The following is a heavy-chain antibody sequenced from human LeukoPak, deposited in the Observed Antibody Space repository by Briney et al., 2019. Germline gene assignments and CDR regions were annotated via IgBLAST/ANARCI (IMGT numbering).Heavy chain of an antibody. V-gene: IGHV3-7*01. CDR1: GFTFSTYW. J-gene: IGHJ4*02. Sequence: PGGSLRLSCAASGFTFSTYWMSWVRQAPGKGLEWVANIKQDGNEKYYVDSVKGRFTISRDNAKNSLYLQMNGLRAEDTAVYYCAKIEYSRSSLSYFDYWGQGTLVTVSS. CDR2: IKQDGNEK. CDR3: AKIEYSRSSLSYFDY. D-gene: IGHD6-6*01.